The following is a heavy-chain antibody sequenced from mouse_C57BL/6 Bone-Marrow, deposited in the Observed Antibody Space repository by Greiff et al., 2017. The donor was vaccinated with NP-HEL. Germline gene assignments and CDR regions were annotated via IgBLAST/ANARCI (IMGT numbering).Heavy chain of an antibody. D-gene: IGHD1-1*01. Sequence: QVQLKQSGAELVMPGASVKLSCKASGYTFTSYWMHWVKQRPGQGLEWIGEIDPSDSYTNYNQKFKGKSTLTVDKSSSTAYMQLSSLTSEDSAVYYCARGDGSSYNYWGQGTTLTVSS. CDR3: ARGDGSSYNY. CDR1: GYTFTSYW. CDR2: IDPSDSYT. V-gene: IGHV1-69*01. J-gene: IGHJ2*01.